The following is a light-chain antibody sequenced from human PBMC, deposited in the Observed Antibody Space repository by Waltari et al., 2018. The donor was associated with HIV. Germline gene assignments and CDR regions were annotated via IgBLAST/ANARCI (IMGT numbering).Light chain of an antibody. CDR2: YDN. CDR3: QGWDSRSDHPV. CDR1: NIGGYT. Sequence: SYVLTQPPSVSVAPGETARITCGGDNIGGYTVHWYQQKPGQAPVMVIYYDNDRPSGIPELFSGSNSGNTATLTISRVEAGDEADYYCQGWDSRSDHPVVGGGTKLTAL. J-gene: IGLJ2*01. V-gene: IGLV3-21*04.